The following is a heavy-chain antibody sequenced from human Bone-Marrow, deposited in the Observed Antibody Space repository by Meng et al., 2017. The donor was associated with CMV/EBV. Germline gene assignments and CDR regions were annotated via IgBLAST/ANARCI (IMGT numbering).Heavy chain of an antibody. CDR1: GFTFSDYY. D-gene: IGHD3-10*01. V-gene: IGHV3-11*04. CDR3: ARDNSIITPYFFDY. J-gene: IGHJ4*02. Sequence: GASLKLYCAASGFTFSDYYMTWTRQAPGKGLEWVSYISGSGSDSTIYYADSVKGRFTISRDNSKNTLYLQMNSRSAEDTAVYYCARDNSIITPYFFDYWGQGTLVTVSS. CDR2: ISGSGSDSTI.